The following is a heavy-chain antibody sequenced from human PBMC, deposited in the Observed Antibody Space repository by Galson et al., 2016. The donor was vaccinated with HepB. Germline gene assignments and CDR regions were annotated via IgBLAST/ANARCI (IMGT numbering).Heavy chain of an antibody. CDR3: ARVEEQGYGIDV. CDR1: GFTFSDYS. V-gene: IGHV3-21*06. Sequence: SLRLSCAASGFTFSDYSMNWVRQAPGKGLEWVSSISSRSSYIYYADSVQGRFTISRDNAKNSLYLQMNSLRAEDTALYYCARVEEQGYGIDVWGQGTTVTVAS. J-gene: IGHJ6*02. CDR2: ISSRSSYI. D-gene: IGHD6-13*01.